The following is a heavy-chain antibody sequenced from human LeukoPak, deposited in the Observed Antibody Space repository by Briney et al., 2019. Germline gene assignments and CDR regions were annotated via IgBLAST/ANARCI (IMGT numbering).Heavy chain of an antibody. CDR2: IIPILGIA. D-gene: IGHD6-13*01. V-gene: IGHV1-69*04. Sequence: GASVKVSCKASGGTFSSYAISWVRQAPGQGLEWMGRIIPILGIANYAQKFQGRVTITADNSTSTAYMELSSLRSEDTAVYYCALFRSIAAAGTGLVRYFDLWGRGTLVTVSS. CDR3: ALFRSIAAAGTGLVRYFDL. J-gene: IGHJ2*01. CDR1: GGTFSSYA.